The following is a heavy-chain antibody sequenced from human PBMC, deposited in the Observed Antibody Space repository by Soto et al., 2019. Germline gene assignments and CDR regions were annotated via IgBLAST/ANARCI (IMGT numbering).Heavy chain of an antibody. D-gene: IGHD6-19*01. CDR2: INPNSGGT. Sequence: ASVKVSCKASGYTFTGYYMHWVRQAPGQGLEWMGWINPNSGGTNYAQKFQGWVTMTRDTSISTAYMELSRLRSDDTAVYYCARGAPFESEQWLVRGFDPWGQGTLVTVSS. CDR1: GYTFTGYY. V-gene: IGHV1-2*04. J-gene: IGHJ5*02. CDR3: ARGAPFESEQWLVRGFDP.